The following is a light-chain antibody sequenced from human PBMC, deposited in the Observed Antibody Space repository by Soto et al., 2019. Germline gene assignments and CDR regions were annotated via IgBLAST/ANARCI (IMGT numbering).Light chain of an antibody. CDR2: AAS. J-gene: IGKJ2*01. CDR1: QGISSW. Sequence: DIQMTQSPSSVSASVGDRVTITCRASQGISSWLAWYQQKPGKAPKLLIYAASSLQSGVPSRFSGSGSGTDFTLTISSLQAEDVAVYYCHQYFTTPYTFGQGTRLEIK. CDR3: HQYFTTPYT. V-gene: IGKV1-12*01.